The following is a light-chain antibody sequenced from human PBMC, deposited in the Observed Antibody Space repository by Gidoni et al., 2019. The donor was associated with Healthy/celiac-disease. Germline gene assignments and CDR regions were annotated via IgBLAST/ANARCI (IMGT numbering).Light chain of an antibody. CDR1: QSISSY. CDR2: AAS. Sequence: DIQMTQSPSSLSASVGDRVTITCRASQSISSYINWYQQKPGKAPKLLIYAASSLQSVVPSRFSGSGSGTDFNLTMSSMKPEDFETDYCQQSYSTHMYTFGQGTKLEIK. CDR3: QQSYSTHMYT. V-gene: IGKV1-39*01. J-gene: IGKJ2*01.